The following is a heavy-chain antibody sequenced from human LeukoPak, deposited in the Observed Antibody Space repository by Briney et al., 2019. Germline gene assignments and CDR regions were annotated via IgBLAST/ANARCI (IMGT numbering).Heavy chain of an antibody. V-gene: IGHV3-23*01. CDR1: GFTFSSYA. D-gene: IGHD3-22*01. J-gene: IGHJ4*02. Sequence: GGSLRLSCAASGFTFSSYAMSWVRQAPGKGLEWVSATSGSGGSTYYADSVKSRFTISRDNSKNTLYLQMNSLRAEDTAVYYCAKGPYYYDSSGYYYWGQGTLVTVSS. CDR3: AKGPYYYDSSGYYY. CDR2: TSGSGGST.